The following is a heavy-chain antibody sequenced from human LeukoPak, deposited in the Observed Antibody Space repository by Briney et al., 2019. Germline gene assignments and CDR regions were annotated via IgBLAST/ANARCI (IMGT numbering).Heavy chain of an antibody. V-gene: IGHV3-23*01. CDR2: ITGSGDGT. D-gene: IGHD4/OR15-4a*01. CDR3: AKAGLVRGGALDS. J-gene: IGHJ4*02. Sequence: GGSLRLSCAASGFTFSSYGMSWVRQAPGKGLEWVSSITGSGDGTSAADSVKGRFSISRDNSKNTLYLQMNSLRVEDTAVYYCAKAGLVRGGALDSWGQGTLVTVSS. CDR1: GFTFSSYG.